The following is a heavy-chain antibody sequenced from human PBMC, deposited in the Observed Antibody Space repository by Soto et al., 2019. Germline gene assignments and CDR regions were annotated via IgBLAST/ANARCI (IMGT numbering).Heavy chain of an antibody. CDR2: IYYSGST. Sequence: PSETLSLTCTVSGGSISSYYWSWIRQPPGKGLEWIGYIYYSGSTNYNPSLKSRVTISVDTSKNQFSLKLSSVTAADTAVYYCASWRITMVRGVINNWFDPWGQGTLVTVSS. V-gene: IGHV4-59*01. J-gene: IGHJ5*02. D-gene: IGHD3-10*01. CDR3: ASWRITMVRGVINNWFDP. CDR1: GGSISSYY.